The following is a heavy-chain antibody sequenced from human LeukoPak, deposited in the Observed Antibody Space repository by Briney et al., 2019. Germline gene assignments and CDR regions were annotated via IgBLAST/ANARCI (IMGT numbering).Heavy chain of an antibody. CDR2: IIPIFGTA. V-gene: IGHV1-69*05. CDR3: ARTGTPLGDAFDI. CDR1: GGTFSSYA. D-gene: IGHD1-1*01. Sequence: SVKVSCKASGGTFSSYAISWVRQAPGQGLEWMGGIIPIFGTANYAQKFQGRVTITTDESTSTAYMELSSLRSEDTAVYYCARTGTPLGDAFDIWGQGTMVTVSS. J-gene: IGHJ3*02.